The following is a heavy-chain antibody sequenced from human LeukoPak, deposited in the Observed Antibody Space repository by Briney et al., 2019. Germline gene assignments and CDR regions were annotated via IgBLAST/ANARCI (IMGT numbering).Heavy chain of an antibody. CDR2: IYYSGST. J-gene: IGHJ5*02. D-gene: IGHD3-10*01. Sequence: SSETLSLTCTVSGGSISSYYWSWIRQPPGKGLEWIGYIYYSGSTNYNPSLKSRVTISVDTSKNQFSLKLSSVTAADTAVYYCARASSDSGWFDPWGQGTLVTVSS. CDR1: GGSISSYY. CDR3: ARASSDSGWFDP. V-gene: IGHV4-59*01.